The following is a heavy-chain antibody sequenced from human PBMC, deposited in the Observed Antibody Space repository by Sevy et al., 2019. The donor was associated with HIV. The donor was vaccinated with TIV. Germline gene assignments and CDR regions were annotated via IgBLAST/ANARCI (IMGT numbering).Heavy chain of an antibody. V-gene: IGHV3-11*01. CDR3: ARDHVKDGDLGDYYYYALDV. Sequence: GGSLRLSCAASGFTFSDYYMSWIRQAPGKGLEWISYLSSSDSTIYYADSVKGRFTISKDNAKKSMYLQMNSLRAEDTAVYYCARDHVKDGDLGDYYYYALDVWGQGTTVP. CDR2: LSSSDSTI. CDR1: GFTFSDYY. J-gene: IGHJ6*02. D-gene: IGHD4-17*01.